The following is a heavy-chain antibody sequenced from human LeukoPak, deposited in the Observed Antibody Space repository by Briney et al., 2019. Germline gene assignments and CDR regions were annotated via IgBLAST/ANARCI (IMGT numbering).Heavy chain of an antibody. CDR3: AASYIAVAGSYFDY. Sequence: GGSLRRSCAASGFTFSSYAMSWVRQAPGKGLEWVSAISGSGGSTYYADSVKGRFTISRDNSKNTLYLQMNSLRAEDTAVYYCAASYIAVAGSYFDYWGQGTLVTVSS. D-gene: IGHD6-13*01. J-gene: IGHJ4*02. CDR2: ISGSGGST. CDR1: GFTFSSYA. V-gene: IGHV3-23*01.